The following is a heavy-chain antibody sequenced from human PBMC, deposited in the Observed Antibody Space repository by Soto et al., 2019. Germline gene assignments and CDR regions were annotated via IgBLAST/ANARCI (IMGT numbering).Heavy chain of an antibody. CDR2: ISPNGNNQ. D-gene: IGHD3-22*01. J-gene: IGHJ4*02. Sequence: QVALVESGGGVVQSGGSLRLSCAAPGFSFSVYALHWIRQAPGEGLEWVAVISPNGNNQYYADSVKGRCTISRDTSKSTLSLQITSLRHEDTAVYYCASGAAFYYDTSRYWGQGTMVTVSS. CDR1: GFSFSVYA. CDR3: ASGAAFYYDTSRY. V-gene: IGHV3-30-3*01.